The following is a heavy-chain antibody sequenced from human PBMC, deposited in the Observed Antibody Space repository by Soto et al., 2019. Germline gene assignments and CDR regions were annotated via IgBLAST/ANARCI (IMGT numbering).Heavy chain of an antibody. J-gene: IGHJ4*02. V-gene: IGHV3-53*01. Sequence: LSLYCAAYGFTVSSNYMSWVRQAPGKGLEWVSVIYSGGSTYYADSVKGRFTISRDNSKNTLYLQMNSLRAEDTAVYYCARAQLAFIDYWGQGTLVTVSS. CDR1: GFTVSSNY. CDR2: IYSGGST. CDR3: ARAQLAFIDY. D-gene: IGHD6-6*01.